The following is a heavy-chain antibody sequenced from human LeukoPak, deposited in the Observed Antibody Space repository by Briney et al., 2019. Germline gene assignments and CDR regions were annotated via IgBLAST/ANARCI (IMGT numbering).Heavy chain of an antibody. Sequence: GGSLRLSCVASGFTFSSNGMHWVRQAPGKGLEWVTFIQYDGSKKYYADSVKGRFTISRDNSKNTLYLQMNSLRAEDTAVYYCAKDLEGYCSSTSCSYLDYWGQGTLVTVSS. J-gene: IGHJ4*02. CDR3: AKDLEGYCSSTSCSYLDY. CDR2: IQYDGSKK. CDR1: GFTFSSNG. D-gene: IGHD2-2*01. V-gene: IGHV3-30*02.